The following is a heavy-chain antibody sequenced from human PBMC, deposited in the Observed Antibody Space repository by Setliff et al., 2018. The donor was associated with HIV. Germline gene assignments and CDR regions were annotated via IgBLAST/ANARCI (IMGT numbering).Heavy chain of an antibody. Sequence: GESLKISCAASEFTFSTYEMNWVRQAPGKGLEWVSYISSSGSTIYYADSVKGRFTISRDNSKNTLSLQMNSLRAEDTAVYYCAKDRGAYDYFDYWGQGTLVTVSS. CDR3: AKDRGAYDYFDY. J-gene: IGHJ4*02. D-gene: IGHD3-22*01. CDR2: ISSSGSTI. CDR1: EFTFSTYE. V-gene: IGHV3-48*03.